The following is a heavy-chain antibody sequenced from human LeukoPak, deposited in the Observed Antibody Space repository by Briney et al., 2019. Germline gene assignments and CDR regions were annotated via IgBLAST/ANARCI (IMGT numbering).Heavy chain of an antibody. Sequence: PGGSLRLSCAASGFTFSSYAMHWVRQAPGKGLEWVAVISYDGSNKYYADSVKGRFTISRDNSKNTLYLQMNSLRAEDTAVYYCARALGGGNGMDVWGQGTTVTVSS. CDR1: GFTFSSYA. V-gene: IGHV3-30-3*01. CDR3: ARALGGGNGMDV. D-gene: IGHD3-16*01. J-gene: IGHJ6*02. CDR2: ISYDGSNK.